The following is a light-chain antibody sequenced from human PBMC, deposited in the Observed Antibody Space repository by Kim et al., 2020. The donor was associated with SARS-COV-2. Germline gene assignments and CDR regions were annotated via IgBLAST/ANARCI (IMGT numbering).Light chain of an antibody. V-gene: IGKV1-39*01. Sequence: AFVGDRVTITCRASQSISNYLNWYQQKPGKAPELLIYTASSLQSGVPSRFSGRGSGTDFTLTISSLQPEDFATYYCQQSYSAPYTFGQGTKLEIK. CDR2: TAS. CDR1: QSISNY. J-gene: IGKJ2*01. CDR3: QQSYSAPYT.